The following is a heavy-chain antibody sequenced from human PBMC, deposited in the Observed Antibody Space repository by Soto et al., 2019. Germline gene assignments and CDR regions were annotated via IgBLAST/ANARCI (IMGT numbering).Heavy chain of an antibody. CDR2: IYYSGST. V-gene: IGHV4-39*07. J-gene: IGHJ4*02. Sequence: SETLSLTCSVSGGSISSSSYFWGWIRQPPGKGLEWIGSIYYSGSTYYNPSLKSRVTISVDRSKNQFSLKLSSVTAADTAVYYCATAPGPYWGQGTLVTVSS. CDR1: GGSISSSSYF. D-gene: IGHD2-21*02. CDR3: ATAPGPY.